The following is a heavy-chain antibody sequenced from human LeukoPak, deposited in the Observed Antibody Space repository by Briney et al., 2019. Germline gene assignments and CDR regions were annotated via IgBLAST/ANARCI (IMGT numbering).Heavy chain of an antibody. D-gene: IGHD6-13*01. CDR2: INPNSGGT. V-gene: IGHV1-2*02. Sequence: VASVKVSCKASGYTFTGYYMHWVRRAPGQGLEWMGWINPNSGGTNYAQKFQGRVTMTRDTSISTAYMELSRLRSDDTAVYYCARDPYSSSTFDPWGQGTLVTVSS. CDR3: ARDPYSSSTFDP. CDR1: GYTFTGYY. J-gene: IGHJ5*02.